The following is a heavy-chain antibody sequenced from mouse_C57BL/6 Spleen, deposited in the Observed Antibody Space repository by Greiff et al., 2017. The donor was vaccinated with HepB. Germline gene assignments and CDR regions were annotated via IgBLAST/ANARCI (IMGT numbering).Heavy chain of an antibody. CDR2: IHPNSGST. D-gene: IGHD1-1*01. CDR1: GYTFTSYW. Sequence: QVQLQQPGAELVKPGASVKLSCKASGYTFTSYWMHWVKQRPGQVLEWIGMIHPNSGSTNYNEKFKSKATLTVDKSSSTAYMQLSSLTSEDSAVYYCARSNFYYYGSSHGYFDVWGTGTTVTVSS. J-gene: IGHJ1*03. V-gene: IGHV1-64*01. CDR3: ARSNFYYYGSSHGYFDV.